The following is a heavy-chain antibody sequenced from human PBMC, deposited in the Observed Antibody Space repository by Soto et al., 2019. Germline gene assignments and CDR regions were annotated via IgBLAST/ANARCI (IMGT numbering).Heavy chain of an antibody. CDR3: ARGGIVGSTRNYFDY. J-gene: IGHJ4*02. V-gene: IGHV5-51*01. D-gene: IGHD1-26*01. CDR2: IYPGDSDT. CDR1: GYIFSIYW. Sequence: PGESLKISCKGSGYIFSIYWIGWVRQVPGKGLEWMGIIYPGDSDTRYNPSFQGQVTISVDKSTSTAYLRWNSLKASDTAMYYCARGGIVGSTRNYFDYWGQGTLVTVSS.